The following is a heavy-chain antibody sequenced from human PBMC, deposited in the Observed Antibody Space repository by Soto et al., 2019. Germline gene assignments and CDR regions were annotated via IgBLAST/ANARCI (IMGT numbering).Heavy chain of an antibody. V-gene: IGHV4-59*01. CDR3: ARSRYTSGWWTPPFDY. J-gene: IGHJ4*02. CDR2: IYYSGST. D-gene: IGHD6-19*01. Sequence: LCGGSISSYYWSWIRQPPGKGLEWIGYIYYSGSTNYNPSLKSRVTISVDTSKNQFSLKLTSVTAADTAVYYCARSRYTSGWWTPPFDYWGQGTLVTVSS. CDR1: GGSISSYY.